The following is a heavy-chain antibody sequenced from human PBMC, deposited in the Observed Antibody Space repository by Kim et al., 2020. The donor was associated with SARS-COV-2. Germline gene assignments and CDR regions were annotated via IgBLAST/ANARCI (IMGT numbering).Heavy chain of an antibody. V-gene: IGHV2-5*02. CDR2: IYWDDDN. D-gene: IGHD5-18*01. J-gene: IGHJ4*02. CDR3: AHRLGFNYGFDY. CDR1: GFSLSASGVC. Sequence: SCPTLVKPTQTLTLTCTFSGFSLSASGVCVGWIRQPPVNALEWLALIYWDDDNRYSPSQKSRLTITKDTSKNQVVLTMTNMDPVDTGSYYCAHRLGFNYGFDYRGQGTLVTVSS.